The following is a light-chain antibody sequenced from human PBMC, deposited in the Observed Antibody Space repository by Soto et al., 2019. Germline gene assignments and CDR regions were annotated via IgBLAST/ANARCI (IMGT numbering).Light chain of an antibody. CDR3: QHYNSYSEA. CDR1: QTISSW. Sequence: DIQMTQSPSTLAGSVGDRVTITCRASQTISSWLAWYQQKPGNAPKLLIYQASTVKSGLPSRFSGSGSGTEFTLTISSLQPDDFATYYCQHYNSYSEALGQGTKVDSK. V-gene: IGKV1-5*03. CDR2: QAS. J-gene: IGKJ1*01.